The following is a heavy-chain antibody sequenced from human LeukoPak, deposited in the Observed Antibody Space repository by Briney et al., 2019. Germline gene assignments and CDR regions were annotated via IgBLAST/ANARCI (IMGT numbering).Heavy chain of an antibody. V-gene: IGHV4-59*01. CDR3: ARAETWLRVPYYFDY. CDR1: GGSISSYY. Sequence: SETLSLTCTVSGGSISSYYWSWMRQPPGKGLEWIGYTYYSGSTNYNPSLKSGVTISVDTSKNQFSLKLSSVTAADTAVYYCARAETWLRVPYYFDYWGQGTLVTVSS. D-gene: IGHD5-12*01. CDR2: TYYSGST. J-gene: IGHJ4*02.